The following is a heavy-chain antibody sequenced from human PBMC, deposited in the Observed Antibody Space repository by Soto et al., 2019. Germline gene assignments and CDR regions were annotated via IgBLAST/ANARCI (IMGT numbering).Heavy chain of an antibody. CDR2: MNPNSGDT. D-gene: IGHD3-10*01. CDR3: ARGLKMLRVFGLKTYYYYYMDV. J-gene: IGHJ6*03. V-gene: IGHV1-8*01. CDR1: GYTFTSYD. Sequence: QVHLVQSGAEVKKPGASVKVSCKAPGYTFTSYDINWVRQVAGQGLEWMGWMNPNSGDTAYAQEFQGRVTMSRNTSISIAYMELSSLRPADTAVYYCARGLKMLRVFGLKTYYYYYMDVWGKGTTVTLSS.